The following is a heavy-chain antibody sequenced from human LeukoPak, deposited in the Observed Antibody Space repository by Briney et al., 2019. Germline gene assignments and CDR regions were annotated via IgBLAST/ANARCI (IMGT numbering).Heavy chain of an antibody. Sequence: GGSLRLSCAASGFTFSSYARSWVRQAPGKELEWGSAISGSGGSTYYADSVKGRFTIYRDNSKNTLYLQMHSLRAEDTAVYYCAKPSAYDSSGYPLYYFDYWGQGTLVTVSS. J-gene: IGHJ4*02. V-gene: IGHV3-23*01. D-gene: IGHD3-22*01. CDR2: ISGSGGST. CDR3: AKPSAYDSSGYPLYYFDY. CDR1: GFTFSSYA.